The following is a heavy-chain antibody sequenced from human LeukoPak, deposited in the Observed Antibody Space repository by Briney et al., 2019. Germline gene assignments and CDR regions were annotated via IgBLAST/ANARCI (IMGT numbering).Heavy chain of an antibody. V-gene: IGHV4-59*12. CDR1: GGSISSYY. J-gene: IGHJ6*02. D-gene: IGHD3-10*01. CDR2: IYYSGST. Sequence: SETLSLTCTVSGGSISSYYWSWIRQPPGKGLEWIGYIYYSGSTNYNPSLKSRVTMSVDTSKNQFSLKLSSVTAADTGVYYCVREGGHYGSGSYYKVYYYYGLDVWGLGTTVTVSS. CDR3: VREGGHYGSGSYYKVYYYYGLDV.